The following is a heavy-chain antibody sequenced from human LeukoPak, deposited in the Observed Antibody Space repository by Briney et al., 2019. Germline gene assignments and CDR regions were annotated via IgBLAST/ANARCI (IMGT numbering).Heavy chain of an antibody. D-gene: IGHD2-8*01. J-gene: IGHJ4*02. CDR2: INPNSGGT. CDR1: GGTFSSYA. Sequence: ASVKVSCKASGGTFSSYAISWVRQAPGQGLEWMGRINPNSGGTNYAQKFQGRVTMTRDTSISTAYMELSRLRSDDTAVYYCARGGLRYCTNGVCYTSFDYWVQGTLVTDSS. V-gene: IGHV1-2*06. CDR3: ARGGLRYCTNGVCYTSFDY.